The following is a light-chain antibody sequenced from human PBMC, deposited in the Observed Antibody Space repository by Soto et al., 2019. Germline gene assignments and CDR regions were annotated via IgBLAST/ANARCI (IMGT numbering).Light chain of an antibody. V-gene: IGKV1-5*01. CDR2: DAS. CDR1: QSISSW. Sequence: IRMTQSPSSFSASTGDRVTITCRASQSISSWLAWYQQKPGKAPKLLIYDASSLESGVPSRFSGSGSGTEFTLTISSLQPDDFATYYCQQYNSYSGTFGQGTKVDIK. J-gene: IGKJ1*01. CDR3: QQYNSYSGT.